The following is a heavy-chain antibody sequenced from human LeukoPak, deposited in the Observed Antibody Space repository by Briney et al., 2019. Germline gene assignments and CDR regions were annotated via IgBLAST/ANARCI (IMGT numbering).Heavy chain of an antibody. V-gene: IGHV1-18*01. CDR2: ISAYNGKT. Sequence: GASVKVSCKASGYTFTSYGISWVRQAPGQGLEWMGWISAYNGKTNYPQKFQGRVAITWDTSITTAYMDLSRLTSDDTAVYYCARDRYGDGFAHLDYWGQGALVTVSS. D-gene: IGHD5-24*01. CDR3: ARDRYGDGFAHLDY. CDR1: GYTFTSYG. J-gene: IGHJ4*02.